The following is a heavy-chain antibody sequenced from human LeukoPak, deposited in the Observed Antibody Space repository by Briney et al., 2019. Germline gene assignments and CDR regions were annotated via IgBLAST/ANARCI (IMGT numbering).Heavy chain of an antibody. J-gene: IGHJ5*02. D-gene: IGHD2-8*02. CDR1: GASISSYY. CDR3: ARLPPTGPAYFDP. CDR2: IYYSGST. V-gene: IGHV4-59*08. Sequence: SETLSLTCTVSGASISSYYWSWIRQPPGKGLEWIGYIYYSGSTHYNPSLKSCVTISVDTSKNQFSLKLSSVTAADTAVYLCARLPPTGPAYFDPWGQGTLVTVSS.